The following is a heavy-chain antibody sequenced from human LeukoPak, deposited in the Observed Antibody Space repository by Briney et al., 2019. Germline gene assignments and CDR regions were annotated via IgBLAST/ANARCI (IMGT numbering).Heavy chain of an antibody. Sequence: PSETLSLTCTVSGGSINSGDYYWIWIRQPPGKGLEWIEYIYYSGSTYYNPSVKSRVTISVDTSKNQFSLKLSSVTAADTAVYYCARVRGYLSPCRGSWDAFDIWGQGTMVTVSS. CDR3: ARVRGYLSPCRGSWDAFDI. D-gene: IGHD1-1*01. J-gene: IGHJ3*02. CDR1: GGSINSGDYY. V-gene: IGHV4-30-4*01. CDR2: IYYSGST.